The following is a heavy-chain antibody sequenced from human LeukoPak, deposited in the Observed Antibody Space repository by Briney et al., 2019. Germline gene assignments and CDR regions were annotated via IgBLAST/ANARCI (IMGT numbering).Heavy chain of an antibody. Sequence: GGSLRLSCAASGFTFSSYAMHWVRQAPGKGLEWVSVIYSGGSTYYADSVKGRFTISRDNSKNTLYLQMNSLRAEDTAVYYCARDQSRAMVRGVLSFDAFDIWGQGTMVTVSS. CDR3: ARDQSRAMVRGVLSFDAFDI. V-gene: IGHV3-66*01. CDR1: GFTFSSYA. D-gene: IGHD3-10*01. J-gene: IGHJ3*02. CDR2: IYSGGST.